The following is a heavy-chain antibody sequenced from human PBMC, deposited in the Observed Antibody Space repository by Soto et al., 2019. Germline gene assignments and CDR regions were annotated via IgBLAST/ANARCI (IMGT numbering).Heavy chain of an antibody. Sequence: GGSLRLSCAASGFTFSSYAMSWVRQAPGKGLEWVSAISGSGGSTYYADSVKGRFTISRDNSKNTLYLQMNSLRAEDTAVYYCAKGGCSSTSCYPLLDYYYYGMDVWGQGTTVTVSS. D-gene: IGHD2-2*01. CDR3: AKGGCSSTSCYPLLDYYYYGMDV. V-gene: IGHV3-23*01. CDR1: GFTFSSYA. J-gene: IGHJ6*02. CDR2: ISGSGGST.